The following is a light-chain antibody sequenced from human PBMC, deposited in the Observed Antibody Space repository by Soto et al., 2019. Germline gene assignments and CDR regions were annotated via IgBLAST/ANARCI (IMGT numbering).Light chain of an antibody. J-gene: IGLJ1*01. CDR3: SSYAVGNNAYV. CDR2: EVT. V-gene: IGLV2-8*01. Sequence: QSALTQPPSASGSPGQSVTISCTGASSDVGGYNYVSWYQQHPGKAPKLMIYEVTKRPSGVPDRFSGSKSGNTASLTVSGLQPEDEADYYCSSYAVGNNAYVFGTGTKVTVL. CDR1: SSDVGGYNY.